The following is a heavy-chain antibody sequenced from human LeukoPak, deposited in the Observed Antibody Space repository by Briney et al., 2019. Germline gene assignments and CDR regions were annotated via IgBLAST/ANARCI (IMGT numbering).Heavy chain of an antibody. Sequence: ASVTVSCKVSGYTLTELSMHWVRQAPGKGLAWRGGFDPEDGETIYAQKFLGRVTMTEDTSTDTAYMDLNSMRSEDTAVYYCATLSTTVVSPGVYWGQGTLVTVSS. CDR3: ATLSTTVVSPGVY. CDR1: GYTLTELS. V-gene: IGHV1-24*01. CDR2: FDPEDGET. J-gene: IGHJ4*02. D-gene: IGHD4-23*01.